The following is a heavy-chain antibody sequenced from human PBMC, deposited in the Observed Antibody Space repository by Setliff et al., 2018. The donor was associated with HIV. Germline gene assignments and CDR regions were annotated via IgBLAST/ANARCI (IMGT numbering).Heavy chain of an antibody. J-gene: IGHJ6*03. CDR3: ARDNFVPGLYYMDV. CDR2: VDESGTT. CDR1: GASIRSSRW. D-gene: IGHD3-10*02. V-gene: IGHV4-4*02. Sequence: PSETLSLTCAVYGASIRSSRWWSWVRQAPGKRLQWIGEVDESGTTNYNPSLKSRVTISVDTSRNQFSLKVNSVTVADSAVYYCARDNFVPGLYYMDVWGKGTTVTVSS.